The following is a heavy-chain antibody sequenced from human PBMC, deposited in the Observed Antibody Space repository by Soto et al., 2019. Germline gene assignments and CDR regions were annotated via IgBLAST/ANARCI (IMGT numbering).Heavy chain of an antibody. V-gene: IGHV4-39*01. CDR2: IYYSGST. Sequence: PSETLSLTCTVSGGSISSSSYYWGWIRQPPGKGLEWIGSIYYSGSTYYNPSLKSRVTISVDTSKNQFSLKLSSVTAADTAVYYCARSDCSSTSCNGYYYYYGMDVWGQGTTVTVSS. J-gene: IGHJ6*02. D-gene: IGHD2-2*01. CDR1: GGSISSSSYY. CDR3: ARSDCSSTSCNGYYYYYGMDV.